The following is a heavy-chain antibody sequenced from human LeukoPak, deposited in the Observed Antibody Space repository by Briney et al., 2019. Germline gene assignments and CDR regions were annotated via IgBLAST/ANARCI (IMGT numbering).Heavy chain of an antibody. CDR3: ARDLGQYYDTSDNWFDP. V-gene: IGHV3-23*01. D-gene: IGHD3-22*01. Sequence: GGSLRLSCAASGFTFSSYAMSWVRQAPGKGLEWVSAISGSGVSTYSADSVKGRFTVSRDNAKNTLNLQMNSLRAEDTAVYYCARDLGQYYDTSDNWFDPWGQGTLVTVSS. CDR2: ISGSGVST. J-gene: IGHJ5*02. CDR1: GFTFSSYA.